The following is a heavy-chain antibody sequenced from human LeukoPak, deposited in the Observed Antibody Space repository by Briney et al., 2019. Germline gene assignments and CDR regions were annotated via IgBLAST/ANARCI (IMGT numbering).Heavy chain of an antibody. J-gene: IGHJ3*02. D-gene: IGHD3-22*01. V-gene: IGHV1-18*01. CDR2: RSAYNGNT. Sequence: ASVKVSCKASGYTFTSYGISWVRQAPGQGLEWMGWRSAYNGNTNYAQKLQGRVTMTTDTSKRTAYMELRSLRSDETAVYYCARVYDSSGYFPFDIWGQGTMVTVSS. CDR3: ARVYDSSGYFPFDI. CDR1: GYTFTSYG.